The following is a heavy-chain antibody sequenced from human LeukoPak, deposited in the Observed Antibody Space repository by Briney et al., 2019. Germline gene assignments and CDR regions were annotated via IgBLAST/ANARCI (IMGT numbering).Heavy chain of an antibody. CDR1: AFSLNAYN. D-gene: IGHD1-26*01. Sequence: PGGSLRLSCAASAFSLNAYNMNWVRQAPGKGLEWVSSISYTGTYIYYADSVKGRFTISRDNAQNSLYLQMNSLRAEDTAIYYCVRDRGAYRPIDYWGQGTLVTVSS. CDR2: ISYTGTYI. V-gene: IGHV3-21*04. CDR3: VRDRGAYRPIDY. J-gene: IGHJ4*02.